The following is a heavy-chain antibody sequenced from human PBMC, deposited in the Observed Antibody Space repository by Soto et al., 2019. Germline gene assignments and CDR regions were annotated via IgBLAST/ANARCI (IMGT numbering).Heavy chain of an antibody. CDR3: AAGGWEYQSRIY. J-gene: IGHJ4*02. CDR1: GGTFSTFA. V-gene: IGHV1-69*12. CDR2: IIPIFGTA. Sequence: QVQLVQSGAEVKKPGSSVKVSCKASGGTFSTFAINWVRQAPGQGLEWMGGIIPIFGTAKNAQKFQGRVTITADESTSTAYMELSSLRSEDTAIYYCAAGGWEYQSRIYWGQGTLVTVSS. D-gene: IGHD2-2*01.